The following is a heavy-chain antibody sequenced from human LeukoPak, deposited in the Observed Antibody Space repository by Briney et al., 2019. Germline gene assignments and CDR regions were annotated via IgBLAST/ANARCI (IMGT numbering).Heavy chain of an antibody. D-gene: IGHD6-6*01. V-gene: IGHV1-46*01. CDR3: ASRGSYSSSSEDAFDI. J-gene: IGHJ3*02. CDR2: ITPSGGST. Sequence: GASVKVSCKAFGYTFTSYYMHWVRQAPGQGLEWMGIITPSGGSTTYAQKFQGRVTITADKSTSTAYMELSSLRSEDTAVYYCASRGSYSSSSEDAFDIWGQGTMVTVSS. CDR1: GYTFTSYY.